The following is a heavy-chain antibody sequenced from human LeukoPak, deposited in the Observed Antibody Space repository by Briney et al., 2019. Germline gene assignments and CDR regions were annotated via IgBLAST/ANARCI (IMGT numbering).Heavy chain of an antibody. D-gene: IGHD6-13*01. Sequence: ASVKVSCKASGYTFTSYAMSWVRQAPGQGLEWMGWINTNTGNPTYAQGFTGRFVFSLDTSVSTAYLQISSLKAEDTAVYYCASGVLGAAAGTPFDYWGQGTLVTVSS. CDR1: GYTFTSYA. V-gene: IGHV7-4-1*02. CDR3: ASGVLGAAAGTPFDY. J-gene: IGHJ4*02. CDR2: INTNTGNP.